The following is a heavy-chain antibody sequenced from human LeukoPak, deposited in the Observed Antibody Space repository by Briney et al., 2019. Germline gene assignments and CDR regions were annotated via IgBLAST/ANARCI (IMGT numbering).Heavy chain of an antibody. V-gene: IGHV3-21*01. J-gene: IGHJ4*02. CDR2: FGTRSTSI. CDR1: GFTFSTYS. D-gene: IGHD3-22*01. CDR3: AREVSEGFDF. Sequence: GGSLRLSCAASGFTFSTYSMNWIRQAPGKGLEWVSSFGTRSTSIYHAGSVKGRFAISRGNAKNSLYLQMNSLRAEDTALYYCAREVSEGFDFWGQGTLVTVSS.